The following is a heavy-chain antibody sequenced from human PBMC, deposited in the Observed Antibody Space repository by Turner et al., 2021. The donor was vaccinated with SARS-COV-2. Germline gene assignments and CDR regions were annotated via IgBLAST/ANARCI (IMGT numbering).Heavy chain of an antibody. D-gene: IGHD6-19*01. V-gene: IGHV3-74*01. CDR2: MKSDGRDA. Sequence: EVQLVESGGDVVQPGGSVRLSCIASGITFSTYWMNWVRQAPRKGLECVSNMKSDGRDASYADSVKGRFTISRDSAKNTLYLQMSSLRVEDTADYYCAVYISGRWVWGQGTLVTVSS. CDR1: GITFSTYW. J-gene: IGHJ4*02. CDR3: AVYISGRWV.